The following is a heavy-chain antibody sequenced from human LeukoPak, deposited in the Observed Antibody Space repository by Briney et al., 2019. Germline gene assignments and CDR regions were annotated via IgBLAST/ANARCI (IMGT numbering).Heavy chain of an antibody. CDR2: INHSGST. J-gene: IGHJ3*02. V-gene: IGHV4-34*01. D-gene: IGHD3-16*01. CDR3: ARGSMITFGGVKKGDDAFDI. Sequence: PSETLSLTCAVYGGSFSGYYWSWIRQPPGKGLEWIGEINHSGSTNYNPSLKSRVTISVDTSKNQFSLKLSSVTAADTAVYYCARGSMITFGGVKKGDDAFDIWGQGTMVTVSS. CDR1: GGSFSGYY.